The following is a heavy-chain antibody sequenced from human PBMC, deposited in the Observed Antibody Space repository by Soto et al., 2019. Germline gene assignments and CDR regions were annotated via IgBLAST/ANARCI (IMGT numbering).Heavy chain of an antibody. CDR1: GFSLSSTRVA. Sequence: QITLKESGPTLVKPTQTLTLTCTFSGFSLSSTRVAVGWIRQPPGKALEWLALIYWDDYKRYSPFLKSRLTITKDTSKNQVVLIMTSMDPVDTATYYCAHSVVAGLGYYFDYWGQGTLVTVSS. D-gene: IGHD6-19*01. J-gene: IGHJ4*02. CDR3: AHSVVAGLGYYFDY. V-gene: IGHV2-5*02. CDR2: IYWDDYK.